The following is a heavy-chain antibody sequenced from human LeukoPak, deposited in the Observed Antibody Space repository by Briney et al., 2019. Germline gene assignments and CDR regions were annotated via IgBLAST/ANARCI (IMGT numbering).Heavy chain of an antibody. CDR2: ISSSGSTI. CDR1: GFTFSSYE. CDR3: AGKEIGRSSWYYYYYYMDV. Sequence: PGQSRRLSCAAAGFTFSSYEMNWVRQAPGKGLEWVSYISSSGSTIYYADSVKGRFTISRDNAKNSLYLQMNSLRAEDTAVYYCAGKEIGRSSWYYYYYYMDVWGKGTTVTISS. D-gene: IGHD6-13*01. J-gene: IGHJ6*03. V-gene: IGHV3-48*03.